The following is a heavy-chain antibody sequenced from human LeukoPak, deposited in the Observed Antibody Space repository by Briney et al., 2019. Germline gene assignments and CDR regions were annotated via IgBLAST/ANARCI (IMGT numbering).Heavy chain of an antibody. V-gene: IGHV1-8*03. CDR3: ARLSRGYSGYDKRVVTALYYYYMDV. J-gene: IGHJ6*03. CDR1: GYTFTSYD. D-gene: IGHD5-12*01. Sequence: ASVKVSCKASGYTFTSYDINWVRQATGQGLEWMGWMNPNSGNTGYAQKFQGRATITRNTSISTAYMELSSLRSEDTAVYYCARLSRGYSGYDKRVVTALYYYYMDVWGKGTTVTISS. CDR2: MNPNSGNT.